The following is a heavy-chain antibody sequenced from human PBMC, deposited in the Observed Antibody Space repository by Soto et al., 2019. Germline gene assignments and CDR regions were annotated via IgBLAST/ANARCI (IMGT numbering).Heavy chain of an antibody. V-gene: IGHV3-33*01. D-gene: IGHD6-13*01. J-gene: IGHJ6*03. CDR3: ARDYSSYYYYYYMDV. CDR2: IWYDGSNK. CDR1: GFTFSSYG. Sequence: GGSLRLSCAASGFTFSSYGMHWVRQAPGKGLEWVAVIWYDGSNKYYADSVKGRFTISRDNSKNTLYLQMNSLRAEDTAVYYCARDYSSYYYYYYMDVWGKGTTVTVSS.